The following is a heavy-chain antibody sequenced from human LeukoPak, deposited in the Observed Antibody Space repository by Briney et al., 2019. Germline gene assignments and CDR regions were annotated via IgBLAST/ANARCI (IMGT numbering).Heavy chain of an antibody. CDR1: KFTCSNYA. D-gene: IGHD3/OR15-3a*01. CDR3: AKRSNFWTGYLDY. V-gene: IGHV3-23*01. J-gene: IGHJ4*02. CDR2: ISGSGGST. Sequence: GGSLRLSCTASKFTCSNYAMSWVRQAPGKGLEWVSVISGSGGSTYYADSVKGRFTISRDNPKDTLFLQMNSLRTEDTAVYYCAKRSNFWTGYLDYWGQGTLVTVSS.